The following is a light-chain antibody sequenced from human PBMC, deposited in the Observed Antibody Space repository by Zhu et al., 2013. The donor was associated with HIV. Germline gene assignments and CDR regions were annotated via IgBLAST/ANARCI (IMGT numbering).Light chain of an antibody. CDR2: HAS. CDR1: QSISDNY. CDR3: QQYTLSPRT. J-gene: IGKJ1*01. V-gene: IGKV3-20*01. Sequence: EIVLTQSPGTLSLSPGETGTLSCRASQSISDNYVAWYQQKPGQAPRLLISHASTRATGVPDRFSGSGSGTDFTLTITRLEPEDFAIYYCQQYTLSPRTFGQGTKVEFK.